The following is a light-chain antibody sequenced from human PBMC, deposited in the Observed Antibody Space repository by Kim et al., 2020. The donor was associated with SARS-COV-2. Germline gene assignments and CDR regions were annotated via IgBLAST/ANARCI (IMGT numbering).Light chain of an antibody. J-gene: IGKJ4*01. V-gene: IGKV1-39*01. CDR2: AAS. CDR1: QSIIDD. Sequence: DIQMTQSPSSLSASVGDRVTITCRASQSIIDDLTWYQQKPGKAPKLLMYAASSLQSGVPSRFSGSGSGTDFTLTISSLQPEDFATYYCQQNNSNPLTFGGGTKVDIK. CDR3: QQNNSNPLT.